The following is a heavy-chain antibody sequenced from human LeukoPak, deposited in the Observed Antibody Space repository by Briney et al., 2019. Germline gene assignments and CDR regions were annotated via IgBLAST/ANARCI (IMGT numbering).Heavy chain of an antibody. CDR1: GGSTSSYY. V-gene: IGHV4-4*07. Sequence: PSETLSLTCTVSGGSTSSYYSSWIGHPAGGGLEWVGRIYTSGSTNYNPSLKLRVTMSVDTSKNQFSLKLSSVTAADRAVYYCARCLSYYDFWSGFFDLGGQGTIVSVSS. CDR3: ARCLSYYDFWSGFFDL. CDR2: IYTSGST. D-gene: IGHD3-3*01. J-gene: IGHJ3*01.